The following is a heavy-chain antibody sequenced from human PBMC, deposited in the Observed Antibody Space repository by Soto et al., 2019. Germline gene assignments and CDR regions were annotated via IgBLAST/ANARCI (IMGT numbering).Heavy chain of an antibody. V-gene: IGHV3-11*01. J-gene: IGHJ3*02. CDR1: GFTFSDYY. Sequence: GGSLRLSCAASGFTFSDYYMSWIRQAPGKGLEWVSYISSSGSTIYYADSVKGRFTISRDNAKNSLYLQMNSLRAEDTAVYYCERVCSSTSCHDAFDIWGQGTMVTVSS. D-gene: IGHD2-2*01. CDR3: ERVCSSTSCHDAFDI. CDR2: ISSSGSTI.